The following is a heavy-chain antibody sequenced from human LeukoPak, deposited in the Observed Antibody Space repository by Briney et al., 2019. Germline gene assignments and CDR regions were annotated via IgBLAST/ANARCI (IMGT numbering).Heavy chain of an antibody. CDR3: ARLGDGDNLRYFDY. D-gene: IGHD5-24*01. CDR1: GDSISGNY. Sequence: SETLSLTCTVSGDSISGNYWTWTRQPPGRGLEGIGYIYYSGSTNYNASLKSRVTISVDTSKNQFSLKLSSVTAADTAVYYCARLGDGDNLRYFDYWGQGTLVTVSS. J-gene: IGHJ4*02. V-gene: IGHV4-59*08. CDR2: IYYSGST.